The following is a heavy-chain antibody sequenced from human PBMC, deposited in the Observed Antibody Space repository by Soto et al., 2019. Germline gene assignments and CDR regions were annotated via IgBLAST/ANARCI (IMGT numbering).Heavy chain of an antibody. V-gene: IGHV4-39*01. D-gene: IGHD3-3*01. CDR3: ARYQTSEFWSGYPPNYYYGMDV. Sequence: PSETLSLTCTVSGGSISSSSYYWGWIRQPPGKGLEWIGSIYYSGSTYYNPSLKSRVTISVDTSKNQFSLKLSSVTAADTAVYYCARYQTSEFWSGYPPNYYYGMDVWGQGTTLTVSS. CDR1: GGSISSSSYY. J-gene: IGHJ6*02. CDR2: IYYSGST.